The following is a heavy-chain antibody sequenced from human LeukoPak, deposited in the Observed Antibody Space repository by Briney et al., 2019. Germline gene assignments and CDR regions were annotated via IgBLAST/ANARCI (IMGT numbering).Heavy chain of an antibody. V-gene: IGHV5-51*01. CDR2: IHFRDSET. CDR1: GQSFTNYW. J-gene: IGHJ4*02. Sequence: GESLTISCQGFGQSFTNYWIGWVRQMPGKGLEWMAFIHFRDSETRYRPSFQGQVTISADKSISTAYLRWSSLEASNTAMYYCALGAHGTGYYDFWGQGTLVTVSS. CDR3: ALGAHGTGYYDF. D-gene: IGHD3-10*01.